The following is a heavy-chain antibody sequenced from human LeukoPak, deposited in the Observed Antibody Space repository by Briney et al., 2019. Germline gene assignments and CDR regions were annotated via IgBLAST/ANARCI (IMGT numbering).Heavy chain of an antibody. CDR1: GGSISSYY. CDR3: ARHGSSWTFDY. Sequence: SETLSLTCTVSGGSISSYYWNWIRQPPGKGLEWIGYIFYSVNTNYNPSLKSRATISIDTSKNQFSLKLSSVTAADTAVYFCARHGSSWTFDYWGQGTLVTVS. V-gene: IGHV4-59*08. J-gene: IGHJ4*02. CDR2: IFYSVNT. D-gene: IGHD6-13*01.